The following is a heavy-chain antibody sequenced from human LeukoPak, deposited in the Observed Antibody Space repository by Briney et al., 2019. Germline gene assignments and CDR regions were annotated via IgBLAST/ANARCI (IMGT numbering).Heavy chain of an antibody. V-gene: IGHV1-46*03. Sequence: APVKVSCKASGYTFTSYYMHWVRQAPGQGLEWMGIINPSGGSTSYAQKFQGRVTMTRDTSTSTVYMELSSLRSEDTAVYYCARGGRSVVPAAMVDYWGQGTLVTVSS. CDR2: INPSGGST. CDR3: ARGGRSVVPAAMVDY. J-gene: IGHJ4*02. D-gene: IGHD2-2*01. CDR1: GYTFTSYY.